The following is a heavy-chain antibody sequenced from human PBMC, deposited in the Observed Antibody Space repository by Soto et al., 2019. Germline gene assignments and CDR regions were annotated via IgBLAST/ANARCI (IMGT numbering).Heavy chain of an antibody. Sequence: QVQLQQWGAGLLKPSETLSLTCAVYGGSFSGYYWSWIRQPPGKGLEWIGEINHSGSTNYNPSLKSRVTISXXTXKXXFSLKLSSVTAADTAVYYCARGNYYDSSGYHGMDVWGQGTTVTVSS. D-gene: IGHD3-22*01. CDR1: GGSFSGYY. CDR2: INHSGST. CDR3: ARGNYYDSSGYHGMDV. J-gene: IGHJ6*02. V-gene: IGHV4-34*01.